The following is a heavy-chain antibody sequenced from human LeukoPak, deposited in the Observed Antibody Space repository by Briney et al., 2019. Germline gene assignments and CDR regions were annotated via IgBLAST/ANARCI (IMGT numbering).Heavy chain of an antibody. D-gene: IGHD3-22*01. J-gene: IGHJ4*02. Sequence: VSGYSISSXXXXGXIXRXXGXXXXXXGNIYHSGSTYYNPSLKSRVTISVDTSKNQFSLKLSSVTAADTAVYYCARDTHHYDSSDYHYWGQGTLVTVSS. CDR1: GYSISSXXX. V-gene: IGHV4-38-2*02. CDR2: IYHSGST. CDR3: ARDTHHYDSSDYHY.